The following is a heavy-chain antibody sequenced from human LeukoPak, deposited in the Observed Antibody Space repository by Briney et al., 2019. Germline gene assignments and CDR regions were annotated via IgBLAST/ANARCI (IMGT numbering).Heavy chain of an antibody. J-gene: IGHJ6*02. Sequence: GGSLRLSCAASGFTVSKNYMTWVRQAPGKGLDCVSVITSAGATYYADSVKGRFTISRDNSQNTLYLQMNSLRAEDTAVYYCASRESPGYYYGMDVWGQGTTVTVSS. CDR3: ASRESPGYYYGMDV. D-gene: IGHD3-10*01. CDR1: GFTVSKNY. V-gene: IGHV3-66*01. CDR2: ITSAGAT.